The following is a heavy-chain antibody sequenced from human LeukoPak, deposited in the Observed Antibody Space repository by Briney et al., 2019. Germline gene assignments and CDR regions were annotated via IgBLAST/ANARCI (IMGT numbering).Heavy chain of an antibody. Sequence: GGSLRLSCAASGFTFSIYAMSWVRQAPGKGLEWASGISGSAGSTYYADSVKGRFTFSRDNSKNTVYLRMNSLRAEDTAVYYCAKDLEVDHPKTALRGYTYGFDYWGQGTLVTVSS. V-gene: IGHV3-23*01. CDR2: ISGSAGST. CDR3: AKDLEVDHPKTALRGYTYGFDY. J-gene: IGHJ4*02. CDR1: GFTFSIYA. D-gene: IGHD5-18*01.